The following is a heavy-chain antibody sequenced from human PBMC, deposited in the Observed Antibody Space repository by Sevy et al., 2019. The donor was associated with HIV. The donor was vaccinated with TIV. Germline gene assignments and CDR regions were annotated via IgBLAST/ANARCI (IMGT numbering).Heavy chain of an antibody. CDR3: THNTQYED. CDR2: IYWNDDY. Sequence: SGPTLVKPTQTLTLTCTISGISIRSTGEGVAWVRQPPGKAPEWLAIIYWNDDYRYNPTPSLKTRLTITKDTSKNQVVRTRANMTPVDTGTYYCTHNTQYEDWGQGTLVTVSS. J-gene: IGHJ4*02. D-gene: IGHD3-16*01. CDR1: GISIRSTGEG. V-gene: IGHV2-5*01.